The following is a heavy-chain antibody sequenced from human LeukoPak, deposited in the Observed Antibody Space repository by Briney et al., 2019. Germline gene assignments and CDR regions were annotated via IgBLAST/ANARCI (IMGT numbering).Heavy chain of an antibody. CDR3: AKCPDNYDILTGYYDY. V-gene: IGHV3-23*01. Sequence: GGSLRLSCAASGFDFSTYAINWVRQAPGKGLEWVSAVSSLSTHTYYADSVKGRFTLSRDNSKNTLYLQMNSLRAEDTAVYYCAKCPDNYDILTGYYDYWGQGTLVTVSS. CDR2: VSSLSTHT. CDR1: GFDFSTYA. D-gene: IGHD3-9*01. J-gene: IGHJ4*02.